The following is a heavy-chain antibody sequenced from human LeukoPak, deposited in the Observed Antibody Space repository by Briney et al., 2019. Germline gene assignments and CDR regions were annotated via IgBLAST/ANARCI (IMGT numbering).Heavy chain of an antibody. D-gene: IGHD3-22*01. CDR2: IYYSGST. CDR1: GYSISSGYY. J-gene: IGHJ6*03. Sequence: SETLSLTCAVSGYSISSGYYWGWIRQPPGKGLEWIGYIYYSGSTYYNPSLKSRVTISVDTSKNQFSLKLSSVTAADTAVYYCARALYYYDSSGYYRYYYYMDVWGKGTTVTVSS. CDR3: ARALYYYDSSGYYRYYYYMDV. V-gene: IGHV4-38-2*01.